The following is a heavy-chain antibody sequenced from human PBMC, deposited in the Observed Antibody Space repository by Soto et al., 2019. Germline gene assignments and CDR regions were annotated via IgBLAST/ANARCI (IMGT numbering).Heavy chain of an antibody. Sequence: QVHLQESGPGLVKPSQTLSLTCTVSGDSITSGGYYWSWIRQHPGKGLERIGYIYNIGSAYYNPSLKSRVSSSVDTSKRPFSLALSSVTAADTAVYYCACGGVPFDLWGRGTLVTVSS. V-gene: IGHV4-31*03. CDR2: IYNIGSA. CDR3: ACGGVPFDL. J-gene: IGHJ2*01. CDR1: GDSITSGGYY. D-gene: IGHD2-8*01.